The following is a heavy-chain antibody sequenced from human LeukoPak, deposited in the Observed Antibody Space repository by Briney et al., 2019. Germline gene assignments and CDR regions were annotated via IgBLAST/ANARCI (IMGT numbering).Heavy chain of an antibody. CDR2: IYYSGST. V-gene: IGHV4-59*01. CDR1: GGSISSYY. CDR3: ARDRYVKRGYSDYWFDP. D-gene: IGHD4-11*01. J-gene: IGHJ5*02. Sequence: PSETLSLTCTVSGGSISSYYWSWIRQPPGKGLEWIGYIYYSGSTNYNPSLKSRVTISVDTSKNQFSLKLSSVTAADTAVYYCARDRYVKRGYSDYWFDPWGQGTLVTVSS.